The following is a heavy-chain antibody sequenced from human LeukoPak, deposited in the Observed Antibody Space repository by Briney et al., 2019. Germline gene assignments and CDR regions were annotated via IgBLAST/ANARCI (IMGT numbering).Heavy chain of an antibody. D-gene: IGHD6-19*01. Sequence: SETLSLTCTVSGGSISSYYCSWIRQPAGKGLEWIGRIYTSGSTNYNPSLKSRVTMSVDTSKNQFSLKLSSVTAADTAVYYCARKWIAVAGTPGWFDPWGQGTLVTVSS. CDR3: ARKWIAVAGTPGWFDP. J-gene: IGHJ5*02. CDR2: IYTSGST. CDR1: GGSISSYY. V-gene: IGHV4-4*07.